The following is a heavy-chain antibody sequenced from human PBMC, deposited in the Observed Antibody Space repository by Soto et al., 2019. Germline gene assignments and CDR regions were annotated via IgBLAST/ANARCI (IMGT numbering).Heavy chain of an antibody. CDR1: GFAFSTYG. V-gene: IGHV3-30*18. J-gene: IGHJ5*02. D-gene: IGHD2-21*01. CDR3: AKDFGPWSDS. CDR2: ISYDGTDK. Sequence: QVHLVESGGGVVQPGRSLTISCVGSGFAFSTYGMHWVRPAPAKGLEWVALISYDGTDKYYADSVKGRFSISRDNYKQTLSLQMDSLRPEDTDVYYCAKDFGPWSDSWGQGTLVNVSS.